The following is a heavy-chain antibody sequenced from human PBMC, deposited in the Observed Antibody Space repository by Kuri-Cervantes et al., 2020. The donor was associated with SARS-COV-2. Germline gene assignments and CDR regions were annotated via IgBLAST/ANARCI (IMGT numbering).Heavy chain of an antibody. Sequence: GESLMISCAASGFTFSDYYMSWIRQAPGKGLEWVSYISSSGSTIYYADSVKGRFTISRDNAKNSLYLQMNSLRAENTAVYYCARCRPVQGLDYWGQGTLVTVSS. CDR2: ISSSGSTI. V-gene: IGHV3-11*01. CDR1: GFTFSDYY. D-gene: IGHD2-21*01. CDR3: ARCRPVQGLDY. J-gene: IGHJ4*02.